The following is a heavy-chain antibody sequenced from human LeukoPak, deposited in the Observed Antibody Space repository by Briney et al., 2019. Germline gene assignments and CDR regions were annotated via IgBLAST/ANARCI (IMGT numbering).Heavy chain of an antibody. CDR2: IRSSSSYI. D-gene: IGHD4-17*01. CDR3: ARGQTTVTTWFDP. V-gene: IGHV3-21*01. J-gene: IGHJ5*02. CDR1: GFTFSSYS. Sequence: GGSLRLSCAASGFTFSSYSMNWVRQAPGKGLEWVSSIRSSSSYIYCADSVKGRFTISRDNAKNSLYLQMNSLRAEDTAVYYCARGQTTVTTWFDPCGQGTLVTVSS.